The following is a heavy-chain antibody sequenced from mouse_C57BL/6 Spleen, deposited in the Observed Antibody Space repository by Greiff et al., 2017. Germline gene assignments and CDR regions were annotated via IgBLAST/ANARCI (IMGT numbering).Heavy chain of an antibody. V-gene: IGHV1-4*01. CDR3: ASYYDYDGVFDY. CDR2: INPSSGYT. D-gene: IGHD2-4*01. Sequence: QVQLQQSGAELARPGASVKMSCKASGYTFTSYTMHWVKQRPGQGLEWIGYINPSSGYTKYNQKFKDKATLTADKSSSTAYMQLSSLTSEDSAVYYGASYYDYDGVFDYWGQGTTLTVSS. J-gene: IGHJ2*01. CDR1: GYTFTSYT.